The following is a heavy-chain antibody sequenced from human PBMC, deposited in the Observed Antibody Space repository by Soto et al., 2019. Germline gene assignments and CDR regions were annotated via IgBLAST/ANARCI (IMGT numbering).Heavy chain of an antibody. Sequence: EVQLVESGGGLVKPGGSLRLSCAASGFTFSNAWMNWVRQAPGKGLEWVGRIKSKTDGGTTDYAAPVKGRFTISRDDSKNTLYLQMNSMNTEDPEVYYCTDSLLDLRLFGDAFDIWGQGTMVTVSS. V-gene: IGHV3-15*07. CDR2: IKSKTDGGTT. D-gene: IGHD1-7*01. CDR1: GFTFSNAW. CDR3: TDSLLDLRLFGDAFDI. J-gene: IGHJ3*02.